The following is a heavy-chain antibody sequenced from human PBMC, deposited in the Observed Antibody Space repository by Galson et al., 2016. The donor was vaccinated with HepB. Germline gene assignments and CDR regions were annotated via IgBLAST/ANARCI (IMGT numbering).Heavy chain of an antibody. CDR1: GLTFSMSS. D-gene: IGHD3-10*01. CDR2: IVVGSGNT. Sequence: SVKVSCKASGLTFSMSSVQWVRQARGQRLEWLGWIVVGSGNTNYAQKFQERITIARDMSTNTVYVDLRSLRSEDTAVYYCAALHQSSLEWFGEILQGNIDGFDVWGQGTTVTVSS. V-gene: IGHV1-58*01. J-gene: IGHJ3*01. CDR3: AALHQSSLEWFGEILQGNIDGFDV.